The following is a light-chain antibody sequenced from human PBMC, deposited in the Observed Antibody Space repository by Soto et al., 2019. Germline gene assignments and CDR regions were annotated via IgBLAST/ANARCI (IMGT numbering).Light chain of an antibody. Sequence: EIVLTQSPGTLSLSPGERATLSCRPSQSVSNNWLAWYQQKPGQAPRLLIYGASSRATGIPDRFSGSASGTDFTLTISRLEPEDFAVYYCQQYGSSPWTFGQGTKVDIK. CDR3: QQYGSSPWT. CDR1: QSVSNNW. CDR2: GAS. J-gene: IGKJ1*01. V-gene: IGKV3-20*01.